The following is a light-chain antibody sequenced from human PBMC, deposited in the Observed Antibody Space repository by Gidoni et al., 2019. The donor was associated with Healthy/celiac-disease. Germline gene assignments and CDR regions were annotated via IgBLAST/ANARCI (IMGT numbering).Light chain of an antibody. Sequence: EIVLTQSPATLSLSPGERATLSCRASQSVSSYLAWYQQKPGQAPRLLIYDASNRATGIPPRFSGSGSGTDFTVTISSLEPEDFAVYYCQQRSNWPPWTFGQGTKVEIK. V-gene: IGKV3-11*01. CDR2: DAS. CDR1: QSVSSY. CDR3: QQRSNWPPWT. J-gene: IGKJ1*01.